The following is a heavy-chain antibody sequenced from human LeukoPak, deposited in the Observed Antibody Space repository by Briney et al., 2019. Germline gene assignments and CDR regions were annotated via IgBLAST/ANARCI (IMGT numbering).Heavy chain of an antibody. J-gene: IGHJ3*02. CDR1: GFTFDDYA. CDR3: AKGMRSGTYFNAFDI. CDR2: IRGDGGST. Sequence: PGGSLRLSCAASGFTFDDYAMQWVRQAPGKGLEWVSLIRGDGGSTYYADSVKGRFTISRDNSKNSLYLQMNSLRTEDTALYYCAKGMRSGTYFNAFDIWGQGTMVTVSS. D-gene: IGHD1-26*01. V-gene: IGHV3-43*02.